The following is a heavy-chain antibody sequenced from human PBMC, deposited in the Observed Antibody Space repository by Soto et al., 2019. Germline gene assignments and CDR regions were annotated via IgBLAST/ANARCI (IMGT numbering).Heavy chain of an antibody. Sequence: SETLSLTCAVYGGSFSGYYWSLIRQPPGKGLEWIGEINHSGSTNYNPSLKSRVTISVDTSKNQFSLKLSSVTAADTAVYYCARGSGVLLWFGELQYYFDYWGQGTLVTVSS. V-gene: IGHV4-34*01. CDR3: ARGSGVLLWFGELQYYFDY. J-gene: IGHJ4*02. D-gene: IGHD3-10*01. CDR2: INHSGST. CDR1: GGSFSGYY.